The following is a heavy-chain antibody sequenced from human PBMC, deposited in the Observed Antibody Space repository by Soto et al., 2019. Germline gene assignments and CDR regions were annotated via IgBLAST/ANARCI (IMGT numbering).Heavy chain of an antibody. V-gene: IGHV4-59*01. CDR3: ARDRRLLLYYYGMDV. D-gene: IGHD6-25*01. CDR1: GGSISSYY. J-gene: IGHJ6*02. CDR2: IYYSGST. Sequence: KTXETLSLTCTVSGGSISSYYWSWIRQPPGKGLEWIGYIYYSGSTNYNPSLKSRVTISVDTSKNQFSLKLSSVTAADTAAYYCARDRRLLLYYYGMDVWGQGTTVTVSS.